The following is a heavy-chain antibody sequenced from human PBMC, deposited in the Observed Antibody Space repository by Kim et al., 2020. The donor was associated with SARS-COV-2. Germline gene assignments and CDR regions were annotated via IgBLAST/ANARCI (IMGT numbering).Heavy chain of an antibody. V-gene: IGHV4-59*13. Sequence: SETLSLTCTVSGGSISSYYWSWIRQPPGKGLEWIGYIYYSGSTNYNPSLKSRVTISVDTSKNQFSLKLSSVTAADTAVYYCARVFPTTPDAFDIWGQGTMVTVSS. CDR3: ARVFPTTPDAFDI. CDR2: IYYSGST. J-gene: IGHJ3*02. D-gene: IGHD2-15*01. CDR1: GGSISSYY.